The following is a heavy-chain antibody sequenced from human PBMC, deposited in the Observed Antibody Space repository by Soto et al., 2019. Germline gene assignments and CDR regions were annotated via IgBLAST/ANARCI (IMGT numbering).Heavy chain of an antibody. D-gene: IGHD3-9*01. CDR2: FSGSAGKT. Sequence: PGGSLRLSCVASGFSFSTYGVSWVRQAPGKGLEWVSGFSGSAGKTYYADSVKGRFTLSRDNSENTVYLQMNSLRVEDTAIYYCAQGTGMTPRPSSYWGRGTLVTVSS. CDR3: AQGTGMTPRPSSY. V-gene: IGHV3-23*01. CDR1: GFSFSTYG. J-gene: IGHJ4*02.